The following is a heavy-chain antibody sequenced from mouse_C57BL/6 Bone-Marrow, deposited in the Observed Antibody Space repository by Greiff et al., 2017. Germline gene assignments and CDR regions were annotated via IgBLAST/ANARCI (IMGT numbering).Heavy chain of an antibody. D-gene: IGHD1-1*01. Sequence: VQLQQPGAELVMPGASVKLSCKASGYTFTSYWMHWVKQRPGQGLEWIGEIDPSDSYTNYNQKFKGKSTLTVDKSSSTAYMQLSSLTSEDYAVYYCAREGIYGSSQYYFDYWGQGTTLTVSS. V-gene: IGHV1-69*01. CDR3: AREGIYGSSQYYFDY. J-gene: IGHJ2*01. CDR1: GYTFTSYW. CDR2: IDPSDSYT.